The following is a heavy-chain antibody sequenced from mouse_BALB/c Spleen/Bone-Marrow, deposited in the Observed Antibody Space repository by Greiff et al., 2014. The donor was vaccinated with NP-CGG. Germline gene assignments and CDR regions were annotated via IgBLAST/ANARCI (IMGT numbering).Heavy chain of an antibody. Sequence: VQLQQSGAELVKPGASVKLSCKASGYTFTSYWMHWVKQRPGQGLEWIGEINPSNGRTNYNEKFKSKATLTVDKSSSTAYMQLSSLKSEDSAVYYCARYATATYWFAYWGQGTLVTVSA. D-gene: IGHD1-2*01. CDR1: GYTFTSYW. CDR2: INPSNGRT. J-gene: IGHJ3*01. V-gene: IGHV1S81*02. CDR3: ARYATATYWFAY.